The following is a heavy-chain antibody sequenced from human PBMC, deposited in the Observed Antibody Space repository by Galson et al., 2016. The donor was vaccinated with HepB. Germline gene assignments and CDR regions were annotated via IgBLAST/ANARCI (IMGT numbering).Heavy chain of an antibody. J-gene: IGHJ4*02. CDR2: INHSGDT. D-gene: IGHD6-6*01. CDR1: GESFSGYY. Sequence: ETLSLTCAVFGESFSGYYWSWVRQPPGKGLEWIGEINHSGDTTYNPSLRTRVTISIDKSEGQFSLKLSSVTAADTAVYYCARGEIASRLDYWGPGSLVTVSS. V-gene: IGHV4-34*01. CDR3: ARGEIASRLDY.